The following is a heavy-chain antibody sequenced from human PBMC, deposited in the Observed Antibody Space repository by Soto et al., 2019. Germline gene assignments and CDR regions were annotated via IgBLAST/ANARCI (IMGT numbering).Heavy chain of an antibody. Sequence: SETLSLTCTVSGGSISSGGYYWSWIRQHPGKGLEWIGYIYYSGSTYYNPSLKSRVTISVDTSKNQFSLKLSSVTAADTAVYYCARVLQSYYYDSSGYMTRGQGTLVTVSS. D-gene: IGHD3-22*01. J-gene: IGHJ4*02. CDR3: ARVLQSYYYDSSGYMT. V-gene: IGHV4-31*03. CDR2: IYYSGST. CDR1: GGSISSGGYY.